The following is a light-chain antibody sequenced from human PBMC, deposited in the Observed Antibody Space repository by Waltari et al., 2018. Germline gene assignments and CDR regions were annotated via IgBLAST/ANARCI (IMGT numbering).Light chain of an antibody. CDR2: DGS. J-gene: IGKJ4*01. CDR1: QSVTSN. CDR3: QQYHTWPLT. Sequence: EIVMTQSPATLSVSPVESATLPCRASQSVTSNLAWYQQKPGQAPRLLIHDGSTRATGIPARFSGSGSGTEFTLTISSLQSDDFAVYSCQQYHTWPLTFGGGTKVEI. V-gene: IGKV3-15*01.